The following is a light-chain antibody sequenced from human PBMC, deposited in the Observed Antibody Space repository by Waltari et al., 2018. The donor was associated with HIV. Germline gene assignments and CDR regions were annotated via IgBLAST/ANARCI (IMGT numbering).Light chain of an antibody. Sequence: EIGLTQSPGTLSLSPGDRVTLSCRPSQSVTSGFLAWFQQKRGQAPRLLVAGASRRARGIPDRFRGSGSGTDFALTINRLEPEDFALYYGYQYGTLRYTFGQGTRLEIK. J-gene: IGKJ2*01. V-gene: IGKV3-20*01. CDR2: GAS. CDR1: QSVTSGF. CDR3: YQYGTLRYT.